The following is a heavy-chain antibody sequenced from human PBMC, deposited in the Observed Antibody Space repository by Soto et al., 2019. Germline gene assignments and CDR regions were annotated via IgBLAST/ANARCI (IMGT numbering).Heavy chain of an antibody. V-gene: IGHV1-46*03. Sequence: ASLKVSCKSSGDTFTSYYMHCVRQTHGEGLEWMGIINPSGGSTSYAQKFQGRVTMTRDTSTSTVYMELSSLRSEDTAVYYCARPAEPSIAARLDYWGQGTLVTVSS. CDR2: INPSGGST. J-gene: IGHJ4*02. CDR3: ARPAEPSIAARLDY. D-gene: IGHD6-6*01. CDR1: GDTFTSYY.